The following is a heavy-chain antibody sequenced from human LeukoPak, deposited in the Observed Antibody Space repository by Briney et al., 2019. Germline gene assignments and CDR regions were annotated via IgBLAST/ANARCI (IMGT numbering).Heavy chain of an antibody. Sequence: ASVKVSCKASGYTFKKYAVNWVRQAPGQGLEWMGWINPNSGGTNYAQKFQGRVTMTRDTSISTAYMELSRLRSDDTAVYYCARAIPAMVRGVPKWFDPWGQGTLVTVSS. CDR1: GYTFKKYA. CDR2: INPNSGGT. J-gene: IGHJ5*02. V-gene: IGHV1-2*02. CDR3: ARAIPAMVRGVPKWFDP. D-gene: IGHD3-10*01.